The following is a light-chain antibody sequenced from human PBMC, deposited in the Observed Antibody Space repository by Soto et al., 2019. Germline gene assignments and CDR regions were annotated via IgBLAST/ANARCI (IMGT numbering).Light chain of an antibody. CDR3: SSYTSSSNYV. CDR1: SSDVGGYNY. V-gene: IGLV2-14*01. CDR2: DVS. J-gene: IGLJ1*01. Sequence: QSVLTQPASVSGSPGQSITISCTGTSSDVGGYNYVSWYQQHPGKAPKLMIYDVSNRPSGVSNRFSGSKSGNTASLTISGLQADDEADYDCSSYTSSSNYVFGTGTNVTDL.